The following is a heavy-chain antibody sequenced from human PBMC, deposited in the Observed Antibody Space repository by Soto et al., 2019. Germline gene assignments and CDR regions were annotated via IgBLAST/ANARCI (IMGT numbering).Heavy chain of an antibody. D-gene: IGHD4-17*01. Sequence: QVQLQESGPGLVKPSETLSLTCTVSGSSISPYYWSWIRQPPGKGLEWIGYVYYTGSTKYNPSLKSRVTISLGTSRNQLSLKLSSVTAADMAVYYCTRVGGYYGDYPNFDYWGPGTLVAVSS. CDR3: TRVGGYYGDYPNFDY. J-gene: IGHJ4*02. CDR1: GSSISPYY. V-gene: IGHV4-59*01. CDR2: VYYTGST.